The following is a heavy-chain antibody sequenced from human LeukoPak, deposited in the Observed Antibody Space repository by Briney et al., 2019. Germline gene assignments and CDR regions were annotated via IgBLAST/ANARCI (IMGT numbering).Heavy chain of an antibody. J-gene: IGHJ4*02. CDR2: IYSGGST. CDR3: ASRPAGDSSGYYSSSLRSKSF. D-gene: IGHD3-22*01. Sequence: GGSLRLSCAASGFTVSSNYMSWVRQAPGKGLEWVSVIYSGGSTYYADSVKGRFTISRDNSKNTLYLQMNSLRAEDTAVYYCASRPAGDSSGYYSSSLRSKSFWGQGTLVTVSS. CDR1: GFTVSSNY. V-gene: IGHV3-66*02.